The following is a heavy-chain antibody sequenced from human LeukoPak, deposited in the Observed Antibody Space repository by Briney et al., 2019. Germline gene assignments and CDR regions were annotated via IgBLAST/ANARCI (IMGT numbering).Heavy chain of an antibody. J-gene: IGHJ5*02. CDR1: GGSFSGYY. CDR2: INHSGST. Sequence: SETLSLTCAVYGGSFSGYYWSWIRQPPGKGLEWIGEINHSGSTNYNPSLKSRVTISVDTSKNQFSLKLSSVTAADTAVYYCARSTSVGVVANWYQRSGHPNLVPV. D-gene: IGHD3-3*01. V-gene: IGHV4-34*01. CDR3: ARSTSVGVVANWYQR.